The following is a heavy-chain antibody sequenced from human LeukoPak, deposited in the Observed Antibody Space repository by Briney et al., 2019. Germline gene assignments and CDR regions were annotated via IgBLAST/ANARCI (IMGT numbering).Heavy chain of an antibody. CDR2: INHSGST. V-gene: IGHV4-34*01. CDR1: GGSFSGCY. Sequence: SSETLSLTCAVYGGSFSGCYWSWIRQPPGKGLEWIGEINHSGSTNYNPSLKSRVTISVDTSKNQFSLKLSSVTAADTAVYYCASRAGGTFDYWGQGTLVTVSS. J-gene: IGHJ4*02. CDR3: ASRAGGTFDY. D-gene: IGHD3-16*01.